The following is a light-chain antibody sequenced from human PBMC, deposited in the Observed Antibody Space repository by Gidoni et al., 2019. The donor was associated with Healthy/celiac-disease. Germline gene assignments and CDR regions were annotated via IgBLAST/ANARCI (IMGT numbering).Light chain of an antibody. J-gene: IGKJ4*01. CDR3: QQSYSSSRT. CDR2: GAS. CDR1: QRISTF. Sequence: DIQMTQSQSSLSASVGDRVTITCRVSQRISTFLNWYQQKPGKAPKLLIYGASTLQSGVPSRFSGNGSGTDFTLTINSLQPEDFAIYYCQQSYSSSRTFGGXTKVEIK. V-gene: IGKV1-39*01.